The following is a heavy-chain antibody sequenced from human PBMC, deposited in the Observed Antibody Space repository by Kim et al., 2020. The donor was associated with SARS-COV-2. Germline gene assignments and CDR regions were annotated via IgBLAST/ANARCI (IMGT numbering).Heavy chain of an antibody. CDR1: GGSFSGYY. J-gene: IGHJ4*02. V-gene: IGHV4-34*01. CDR2: INHSGST. Sequence: SETLSLTCAVYGGSFSGYYWSWIRQPPGKGLEWIGEINHSGSTNYNPSLKSRVTISVDTSKNQFSLKLSSVTAADTAVYYCARGPPRITGTTFWGVSTHLDYWGQGTLVTVSS. D-gene: IGHD1-20*01. CDR3: ARGPPRITGTTFWGVSTHLDY.